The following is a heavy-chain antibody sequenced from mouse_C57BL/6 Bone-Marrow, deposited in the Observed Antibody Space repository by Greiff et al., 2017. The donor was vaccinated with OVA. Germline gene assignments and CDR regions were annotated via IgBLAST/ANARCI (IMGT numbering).Heavy chain of an antibody. J-gene: IGHJ2*01. V-gene: IGHV1-53*01. Sequence: VQLQQPGTELVKPGASVKLSCKASGYTFTSYWMHWVKQRPGQGLEWIGNITPSNGGTNYNEKFKSKATLTVEKSSSQAYMQLSSLPSADSPVSYCGRGSTTGVKGEFDDWGKGTTVTVSS. D-gene: IGHD1-1*01. CDR1: GYTFTSYW. CDR2: ITPSNGGT. CDR3: GRGSTTGVKGEFDD.